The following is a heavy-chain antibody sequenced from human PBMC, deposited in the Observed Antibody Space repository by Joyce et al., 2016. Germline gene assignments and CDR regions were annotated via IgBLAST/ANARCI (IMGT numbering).Heavy chain of an antibody. CDR2: ISDTSYSI. CDR1: GSTFSTSS. V-gene: IGHV3-21*01. J-gene: IGHJ6*02. D-gene: IGHD3-16*01. Sequence: QLVESGGGVVKTGGSLRLSCEDSGSTFSTSSMSWFRQVPGKGLEGVAAISDTSYSIFHAETVRGRFTVSRDNAKKTLYLQMNSLRAEDSAVFYCARGGISYYYAMDVWGQGTTVTVSS. CDR3: ARGGISYYYAMDV.